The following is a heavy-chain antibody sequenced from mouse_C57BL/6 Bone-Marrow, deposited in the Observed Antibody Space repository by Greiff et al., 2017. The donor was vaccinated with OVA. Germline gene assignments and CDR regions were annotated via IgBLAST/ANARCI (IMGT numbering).Heavy chain of an antibody. CDR1: GYTFTSYT. J-gene: IGHJ2*01. V-gene: IGHV1-4*01. CDR3: ANYYGSSYDY. D-gene: IGHD1-1*01. Sequence: QVQLQQSGAELARPGASVKMSCKASGYTFTSYTMHWVKQRPGQGLEWIGYINPSSGYTKYNQKFKDKATLTADKSSSPAYMQLSSLTSEDSAVYYCANYYGSSYDYWGQGTTLTVSS. CDR2: INPSSGYT.